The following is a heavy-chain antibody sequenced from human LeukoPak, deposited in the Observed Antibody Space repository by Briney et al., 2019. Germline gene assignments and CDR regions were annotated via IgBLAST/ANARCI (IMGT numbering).Heavy chain of an antibody. Sequence: GGSLRLSCAASGFTLSSYWMSWVRQAPGKGMEWVANIKQDGSEKYYVDSVKGRFTISRDNAKNSLYLQMNSLRAEDTAVYYCAREVRYYYYYMDVWGKGTTVTVSS. V-gene: IGHV3-7*01. J-gene: IGHJ6*03. D-gene: IGHD3-10*01. CDR3: AREVRYYYYYMDV. CDR2: IKQDGSEK. CDR1: GFTLSSYW.